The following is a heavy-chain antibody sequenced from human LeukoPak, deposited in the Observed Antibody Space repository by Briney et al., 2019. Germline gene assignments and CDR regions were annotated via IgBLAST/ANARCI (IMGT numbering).Heavy chain of an antibody. D-gene: IGHD2-2*01. CDR3: ARVPPLHCSSTSCPTVDY. CDR1: GFTFSSYT. J-gene: IGHJ4*02. Sequence: GGSLRLSCAASGFTFSSYTMNWVRQAPGKGLEWVSSIGGSSSFVFYADSVKGRFTISRDNAKNSLYLQMSSLRVEDTAVYYCARVPPLHCSSTSCPTVDYWGQGTLVTVSS. CDR2: IGGSSSFV. V-gene: IGHV3-21*01.